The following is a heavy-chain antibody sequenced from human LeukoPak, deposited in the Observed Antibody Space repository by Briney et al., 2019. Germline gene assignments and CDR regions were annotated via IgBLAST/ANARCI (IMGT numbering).Heavy chain of an antibody. CDR3: AGGITTRHFYYGMDV. D-gene: IGHD3-22*01. V-gene: IGHV1-2*02. CDR1: GYTFPDYY. CDR2: INPNSGGT. Sequence: ASVKVSCKASGYTFPDYYIHWVRQAPGQGLEWMGWINPNSGGTNYAQKFQGRVTMTRDTSINTAYMELSRLRSDDAAVYSCAGGITTRHFYYGMDVWGQGTTVTVAS. J-gene: IGHJ6*02.